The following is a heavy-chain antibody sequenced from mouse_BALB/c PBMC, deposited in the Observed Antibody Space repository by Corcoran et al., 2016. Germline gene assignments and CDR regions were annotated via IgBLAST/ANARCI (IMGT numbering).Heavy chain of an antibody. CDR3: ARLYPGIAMDY. Sequence: EVQLQQSGPELVKPGASVKMSCKASGYTVTSYVMHWVKQKPGQGLEWIGYINPYNDGTKYNEKFKGKATLTSDKSSSTAYMELSSLTSEDSAVYYCARLYPGIAMDYWGQGTTVTVSS. V-gene: IGHV1S136*01. CDR1: GYTVTSYV. J-gene: IGHJ4*01. CDR2: INPYNDGT.